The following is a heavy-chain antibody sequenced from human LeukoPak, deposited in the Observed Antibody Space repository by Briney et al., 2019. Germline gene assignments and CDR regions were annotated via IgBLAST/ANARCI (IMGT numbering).Heavy chain of an antibody. Sequence: GASVKVSCKASGYTFTSYAISWVRQAPGQGLEWMGGIIPIFGTANYAQKFQGRVTITADKSTSTAYMELSSLRSEDTAVYYCASCRGTMPGRPRYYMDVWGKGTTVTVSS. CDR3: ASCRGTMPGRPRYYMDV. CDR1: GYTFTSYA. V-gene: IGHV1-69*06. D-gene: IGHD2-2*01. CDR2: IIPIFGTA. J-gene: IGHJ6*03.